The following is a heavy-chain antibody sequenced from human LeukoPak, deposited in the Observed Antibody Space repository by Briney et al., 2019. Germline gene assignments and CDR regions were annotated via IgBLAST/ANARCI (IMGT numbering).Heavy chain of an antibody. Sequence: ASVKVSCKASGYTITDYYIHWVRQAPGQGLEWMGWINPNSGGTNYAQKFQGRVTMTRDTSISTAYMELSRLRSDDTAVYYCARELTTMVRGAKPLFDYWGQGTLVTVSS. CDR1: GYTITDYY. CDR2: INPNSGGT. J-gene: IGHJ4*02. CDR3: ARELTTMVRGAKPLFDY. D-gene: IGHD3-10*01. V-gene: IGHV1-2*02.